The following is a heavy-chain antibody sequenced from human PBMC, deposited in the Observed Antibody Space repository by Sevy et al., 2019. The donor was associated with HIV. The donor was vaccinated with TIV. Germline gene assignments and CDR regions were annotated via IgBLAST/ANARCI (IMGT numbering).Heavy chain of an antibody. J-gene: IGHJ4*02. CDR2: ISSSGSTI. Sequence: RGSLRLSCAASGFTFSSYEMNWVRQAPGKGLEWVSYISSSGSTIYYADSVKGRFTISRDNAKNSLYLQMNSLRAEDTAVYYCARDRITGTGDFDYWGQGTLVTVSS. V-gene: IGHV3-48*03. CDR3: ARDRITGTGDFDY. D-gene: IGHD1-20*01. CDR1: GFTFSSYE.